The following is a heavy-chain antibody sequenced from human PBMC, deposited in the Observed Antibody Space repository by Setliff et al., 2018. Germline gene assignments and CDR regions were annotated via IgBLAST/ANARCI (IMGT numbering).Heavy chain of an antibody. V-gene: IGHV1-18*01. J-gene: IGHJ4*02. Sequence: ASVKVSCKASGYTFTSYGISLVRQAPGQGLEWMGWISGYNGNTNYAQNFQGRVTMTTDTSTSTAYMELRCLRSDDTAVYYCTRDPLYSGSYGPDFYFDYWGQGTLVTVSA. CDR2: ISGYNGNT. CDR3: TRDPLYSGSYGPDFYFDY. CDR1: GYTFTSYG. D-gene: IGHD1-26*01.